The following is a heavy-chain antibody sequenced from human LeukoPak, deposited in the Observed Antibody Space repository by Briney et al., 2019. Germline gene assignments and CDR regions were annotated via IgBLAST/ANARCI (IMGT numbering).Heavy chain of an antibody. CDR3: ARDFYGDEDFDY. CDR1: GFTFSSYE. D-gene: IGHD3-10*01. J-gene: IGHJ4*02. CDR2: INSKGDSK. V-gene: IGHV3-48*03. Sequence: GGSLRLSCAVSGFTFSSYEMNWVRQAPGKGLEWLSYINSKGDSKLYADSVKGRFTISRDDARNSVYLQMNSLREEDTALYYCARDFYGDEDFDYWGQGALVTVSS.